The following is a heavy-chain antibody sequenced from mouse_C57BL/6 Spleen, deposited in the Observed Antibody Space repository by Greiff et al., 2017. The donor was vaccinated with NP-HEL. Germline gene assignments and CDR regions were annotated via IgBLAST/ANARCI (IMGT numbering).Heavy chain of an antibody. J-gene: IGHJ4*01. CDR1: GYTFTSYW. Sequence: QVQLQQPGAELVRPGSSVKLSCKASGYTFTSYWLDWVKQRPGQGLEWIGNIYPSDSEPHYNQKFKDKATLTVDKSSSTAYMQLSSLTSEDSAVYYCAREGYYYGSSYGDYAMDYWGQGTSVTVSS. D-gene: IGHD1-1*01. CDR3: AREGYYYGSSYGDYAMDY. V-gene: IGHV1-61*01. CDR2: IYPSDSEP.